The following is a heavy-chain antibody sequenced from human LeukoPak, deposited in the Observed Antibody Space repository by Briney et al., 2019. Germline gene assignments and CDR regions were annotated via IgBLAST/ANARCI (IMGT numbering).Heavy chain of an antibody. CDR3: ARLHDGYRYGADY. D-gene: IGHD5-18*01. Sequence: SETLSLTCTVSGGSISSYYWSWIRQPPGKGLEWIGYIYYSGSTNYNPSLKSRVTISVDTSKNQFSLKLSPVTAADTAVHYCARLHDGYRYGADYWGQGTLVTAS. J-gene: IGHJ4*02. CDR2: IYYSGST. V-gene: IGHV4-59*08. CDR1: GGSISSYY.